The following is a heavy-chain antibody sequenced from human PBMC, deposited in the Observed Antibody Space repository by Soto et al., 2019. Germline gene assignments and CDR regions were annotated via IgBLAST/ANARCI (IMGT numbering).Heavy chain of an antibody. J-gene: IGHJ6*02. Sequence: XSVKISCEASVYTFIIYYIPGVRQAPGQGLEWMGIINPSGGSTSYAQKFQGRVTMTRDTSTSTVYMELSSLRSEDTAVYYCARDLIDTAMATRVYYYYGMDGWGQGTTVTVSS. CDR3: ARDLIDTAMATRVYYYYGMDG. CDR2: INPSGGST. V-gene: IGHV1-46*01. D-gene: IGHD5-18*01. CDR1: VYTFIIYY.